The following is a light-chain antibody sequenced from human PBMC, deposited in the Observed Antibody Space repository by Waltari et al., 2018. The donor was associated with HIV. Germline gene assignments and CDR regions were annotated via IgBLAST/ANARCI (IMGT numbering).Light chain of an antibody. V-gene: IGLV3-1*01. Sequence: SYELTQPPSVSVSPGQTGSISCSGDNLGEKYACWFQQKPGQSPVMVIYQNNKRPSGIPERFSCSNSGNTATLTISGTQAMDEADYYCQAWDSSTVVFGTGTKVTVL. CDR2: QNN. J-gene: IGLJ1*01. CDR3: QAWDSSTVV. CDR1: NLGEKY.